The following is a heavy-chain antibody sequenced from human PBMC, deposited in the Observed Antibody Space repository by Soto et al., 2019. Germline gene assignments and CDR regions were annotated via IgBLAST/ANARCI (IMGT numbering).Heavy chain of an antibody. J-gene: IGHJ6*02. D-gene: IGHD4-17*01. CDR1: GFTFSSYA. CDR2: ISYDGSNK. CDR3: AREVIYGDYARDGMDV. V-gene: IGHV3-30-3*01. Sequence: GGSLRLSCAASGFTFSSYAMHWVRQAPGKGLEWVAVISYDGSNKYYADSVKGRFTISRDNSKNTLYLQMNSLRAEDTAVYYCAREVIYGDYARDGMDVWGQGTTVTVSS.